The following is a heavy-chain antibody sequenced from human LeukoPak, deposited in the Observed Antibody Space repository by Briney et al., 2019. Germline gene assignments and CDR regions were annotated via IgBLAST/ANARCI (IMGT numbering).Heavy chain of an antibody. CDR2: VSSSGST. Sequence: SETLSLTCTVSGGSISTYYWTWIRQPPGKGLEWIGYVSSSGSTKYNPSLKGRVTISVDKSKKQISLKLTSVTAADTAVYYCARYGYSGYLDYWGQGTLVTVSS. CDR3: ARYGYSGYLDY. D-gene: IGHD5-12*01. V-gene: IGHV4-59*12. CDR1: GGSISTYY. J-gene: IGHJ4*02.